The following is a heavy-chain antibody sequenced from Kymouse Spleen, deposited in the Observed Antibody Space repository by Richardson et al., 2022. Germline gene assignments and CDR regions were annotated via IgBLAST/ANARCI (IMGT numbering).Heavy chain of an antibody. J-gene: IGHJ5*02. CDR1: GFTVSSNY. CDR2: IYSGGST. D-gene: IGHD6-6*01. V-gene: IGHV3-53*01. CDR3: ARVYSSSSGWFDP. Sequence: EVQLVESGGGLIQPGGSLRLSCAASGFTVSSNYMSWVRQAPGKGLEWVSVIYSGGSTYYADSVKGRFTISRDNSKNTLYLQMNSLRAEDTAVYYCARVYSSSSGWFDPWGQGTLVTVSS.